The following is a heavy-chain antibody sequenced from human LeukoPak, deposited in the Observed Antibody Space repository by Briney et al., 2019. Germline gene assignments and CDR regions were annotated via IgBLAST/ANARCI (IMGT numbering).Heavy chain of an antibody. CDR1: GFTFSSYE. CDR2: ISSSGSTI. Sequence: QPGGSLRLSCAASGFTFSSYEMNWVRQAPGKGLEWVSYISSSGSTIYYADSVKGRFTISRDNAKNSLYLQMNSLRAEDTAVYYCAKDMYCGGDCQLLDYWGRGTLVTVSS. CDR3: AKDMYCGGDCQLLDY. D-gene: IGHD2-21*02. V-gene: IGHV3-48*03. J-gene: IGHJ4*02.